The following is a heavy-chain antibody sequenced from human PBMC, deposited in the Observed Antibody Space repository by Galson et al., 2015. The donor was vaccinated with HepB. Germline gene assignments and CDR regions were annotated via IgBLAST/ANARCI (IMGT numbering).Heavy chain of an antibody. CDR3: VKSVGLYYYYGMDV. D-gene: IGHD2-15*01. J-gene: IGHJ6*02. Sequence: SLRLSCAASGFTFSSYAMHWVRQAPGKGLEYVSVISSNGGTTYYADSVKGRFTISRDNSKNTLYLQMSSLRAEDTAVYYCVKSVGLYYYYGMDVWGQGTTVTVSS. CDR2: ISSNGGTT. CDR1: GFTFSSYA. V-gene: IGHV3-64D*06.